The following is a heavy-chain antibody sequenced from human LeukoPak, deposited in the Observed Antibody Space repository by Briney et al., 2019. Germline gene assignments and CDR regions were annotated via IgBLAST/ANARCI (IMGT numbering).Heavy chain of an antibody. CDR2: IYYSGST. V-gene: IGHV4-59*01. CDR3: ARDRYDWNAGLHY. CDR1: GGSISSYY. J-gene: IGHJ4*02. D-gene: IGHD1-20*01. Sequence: SETLSLTCTASGGSISSYYWSWIRQPPGKGLEWIGYIYYSGSTNYNPSLKSRVTISVDTSKNQFSLKLSSVTAADTAVYYCARDRYDWNAGLHYWGQGTLVTVSS.